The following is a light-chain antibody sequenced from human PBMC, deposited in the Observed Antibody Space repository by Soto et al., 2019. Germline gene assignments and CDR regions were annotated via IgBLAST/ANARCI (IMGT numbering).Light chain of an antibody. V-gene: IGKV3-11*01. CDR1: QSVRSN. CDR2: DAS. J-gene: IGKJ5*01. Sequence: VMTPYPDTLSGSPGERVTLSCVASQSVRSNLAWYQQKPGQAPRLLIYDASNRATGIPARFSGSGSGTDFTLTISSLEPEDFAVYYCQQRSNWPRITFGQGRRLEI. CDR3: QQRSNWPRIT.